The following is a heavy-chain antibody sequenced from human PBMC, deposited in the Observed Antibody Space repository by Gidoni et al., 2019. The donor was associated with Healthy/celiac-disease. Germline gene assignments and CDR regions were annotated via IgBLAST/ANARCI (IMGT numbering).Heavy chain of an antibody. CDR1: GGSLRSSSYY. Sequence: QLQLQESGPGLVKPSATLSLTCTFSGGSLRSSSYYWGWIRQPPGKGLEWIGSIYYRGSTYYNPSLKSRVTISVDTSKNQFSLKLSSVTAADTAVYYCARGNIVVVPAAQDAFDIWGQGTMVTVSS. D-gene: IGHD2-2*01. CDR3: ARGNIVVVPAAQDAFDI. J-gene: IGHJ3*02. V-gene: IGHV4-39*01. CDR2: IYYRGST.